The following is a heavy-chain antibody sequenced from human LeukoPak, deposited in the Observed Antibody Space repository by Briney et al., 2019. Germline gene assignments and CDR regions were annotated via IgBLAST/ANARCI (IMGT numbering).Heavy chain of an antibody. J-gene: IGHJ6*03. CDR2: ISYDGSNK. CDR3: ARSARPAGYDPFWPPYYYCYMDV. D-gene: IGHD5-12*01. CDR1: GFTFSSYA. Sequence: PGGSLRLSCAASGFTFSSYAMHWVRQAPGKGLEWVAVISYDGSNKYYADSVKGRFTISRDNSKNTLYLQMNSLRAEDTAVYYCARSARPAGYDPFWPPYYYCYMDVWGKGTTVTVSS. V-gene: IGHV3-30*01.